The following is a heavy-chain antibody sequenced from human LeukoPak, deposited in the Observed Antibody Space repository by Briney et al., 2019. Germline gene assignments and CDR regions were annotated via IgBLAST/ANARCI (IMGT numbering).Heavy chain of an antibody. Sequence: GGSLRLSCAASGFTVSSNYMSWVRQAPGKGLEWVAFIRYDGINKYHADSVKGRFTISRDNSKNTLYLQMNSLRAENTAVYYCAKDRSSSPLLSYDAFDIWGQGTMVTVSS. D-gene: IGHD2-2*01. CDR1: GFTVSSNY. J-gene: IGHJ3*02. V-gene: IGHV3-30*02. CDR2: IRYDGINK. CDR3: AKDRSSSPLLSYDAFDI.